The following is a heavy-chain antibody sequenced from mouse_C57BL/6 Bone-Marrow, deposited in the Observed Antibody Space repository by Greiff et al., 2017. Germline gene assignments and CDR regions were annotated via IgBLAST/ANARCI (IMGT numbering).Heavy chain of an antibody. CDR3: ARDTYYGSSSYYAMDY. CDR2: ISYDGSN. Sequence: EVKLQESGPGLVKPSQSLSLTCSVTGYSITSGYYWNWIRQFPGNKLEWMGYISYDGSNNYNPSLKNRISITRDTSKNEFFLKLNSVTTEDTATYYCARDTYYGSSSYYAMDYWGQGTSVTVSS. CDR1: GYSITSGYY. J-gene: IGHJ4*01. D-gene: IGHD1-1*01. V-gene: IGHV3-6*01.